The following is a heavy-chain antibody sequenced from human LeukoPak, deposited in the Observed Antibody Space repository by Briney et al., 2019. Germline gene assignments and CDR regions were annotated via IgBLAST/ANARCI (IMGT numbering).Heavy chain of an antibody. V-gene: IGHV3-23*01. D-gene: IGHD6-19*01. CDR1: GFTFSSYA. CDR3: AKEAGNGWSYFDY. Sequence: GGSLRLSCAASGFTFSSYAMSWVRQAPGKGLEWVSGIGTSAGSTYYADSVEGRFTISRDNFKNTLYLQLNSLRADDTAVYYCAKEAGNGWSYFDYWGQGTLVTVSS. CDR2: IGTSAGST. J-gene: IGHJ4*02.